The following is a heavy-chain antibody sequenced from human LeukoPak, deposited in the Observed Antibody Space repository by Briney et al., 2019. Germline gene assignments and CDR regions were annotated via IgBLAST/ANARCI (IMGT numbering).Heavy chain of an antibody. J-gene: IGHJ4*02. D-gene: IGHD3-3*01. CDR3: ARDGLSAEWVDY. Sequence: TGGSLRLSCAASGVTFSGYSMNWVRQAPGKGLEWVSAITATSLHIYYADSVKGRFTISRDNAKNSLYLQMNSLRAEDTAVYYCARDGLSAEWVDYWGQGTLVTVSS. V-gene: IGHV3-21*04. CDR1: GVTFSGYS. CDR2: ITATSLHI.